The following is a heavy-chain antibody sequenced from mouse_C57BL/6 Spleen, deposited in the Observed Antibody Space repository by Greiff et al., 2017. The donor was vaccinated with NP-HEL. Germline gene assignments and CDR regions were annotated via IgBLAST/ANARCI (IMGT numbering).Heavy chain of an antibody. V-gene: IGHV5-12*01. Sequence: EVQGVESGGGLVQPGGSLKLSCAASGFTFSDYYMYWVRQTPEKRLEWVAYISNGGGSTYYPDTVKGRFTISRDNAKNTLYLQRSRLKSEDTAMYYCARRDGNWYFDVWGTGTTVTVSS. J-gene: IGHJ1*03. D-gene: IGHD2-1*01. CDR1: GFTFSDYY. CDR3: ARRDGNWYFDV. CDR2: ISNGGGST.